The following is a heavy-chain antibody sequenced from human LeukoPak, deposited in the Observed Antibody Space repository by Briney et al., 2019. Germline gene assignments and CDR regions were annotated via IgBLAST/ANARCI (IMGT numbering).Heavy chain of an antibody. CDR2: IKQDGSEK. Sequence: GGSLRLSCAASGFTFSTYWMSWVRQAPGKGLEWVANIKQDGSEKYYVDSVKDRFTISRDNAKNSLFLQMNSLRAEDTAVYYCARVRCSSNSCSPDYWGQGTLVTVSS. CDR3: ARVRCSSNSCSPDY. CDR1: GFTFSTYW. J-gene: IGHJ4*02. D-gene: IGHD2-2*01. V-gene: IGHV3-7*01.